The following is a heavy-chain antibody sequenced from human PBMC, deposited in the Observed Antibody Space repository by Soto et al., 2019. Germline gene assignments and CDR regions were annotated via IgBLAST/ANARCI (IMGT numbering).Heavy chain of an antibody. Sequence: AASVKVSCKASGYTFTSYYMHWVRQAPGQGLEWMGIINPSGGSTSYAQKFQGRVTMTRDTSTSTVYMELSSLRSEDTAVYYCARGTYGSGSYDISGYYYGMDVWGQGTTVTVSS. CDR1: GYTFTSYY. CDR3: ARGTYGSGSYDISGYYYGMDV. CDR2: INPSGGST. D-gene: IGHD3-10*01. V-gene: IGHV1-46*01. J-gene: IGHJ6*02.